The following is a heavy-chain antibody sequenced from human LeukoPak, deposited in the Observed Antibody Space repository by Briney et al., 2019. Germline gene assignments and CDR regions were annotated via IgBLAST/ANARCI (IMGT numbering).Heavy chain of an antibody. V-gene: IGHV1-69*13. CDR1: GGTFSSYA. Sequence: SVKVSCKASGGTFSSYAISWVRQAPGQGLEWMGGIIPIFGTANYAQKFQGRVTITADESTSTAYMELSSLRSEDTAVCYCARVRVLRFLEWNSQRLWFDPWGQGTLVTVSS. CDR2: IIPIFGTA. CDR3: ARVRVLRFLEWNSQRLWFDP. D-gene: IGHD3-3*01. J-gene: IGHJ5*02.